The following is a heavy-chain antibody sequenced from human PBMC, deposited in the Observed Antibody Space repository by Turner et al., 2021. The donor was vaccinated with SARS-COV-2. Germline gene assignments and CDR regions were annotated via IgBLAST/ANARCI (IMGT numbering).Heavy chain of an antibody. CDR3: VKDLGYSSGGMDV. CDR2: ISWNSGSI. Sequence: EVQLVESGGGLVQPGRSLRLSCAASGFTFDDYAMHWVRKAPGKGLEWVSGISWNSGSIGYADSVKGRFTISRDNAKNSLYLQMNSLRVEDTALYYCVKDLGYSSGGMDVWGQGTTVTVSS. J-gene: IGHJ6*02. D-gene: IGHD6-19*01. CDR1: GFTFDDYA. V-gene: IGHV3-9*01.